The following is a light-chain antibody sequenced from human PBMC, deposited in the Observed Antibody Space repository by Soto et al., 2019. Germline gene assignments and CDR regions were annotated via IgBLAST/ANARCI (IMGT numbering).Light chain of an antibody. V-gene: IGKV1-39*01. CDR2: AAS. Sequence: DIQMTQSPSSLSASVGDRVTITCRASQSISGYLSWYYQSPGKAPKLLISAASTLQSDVPSRFSGSGSGTDFTLTISSLQPEDSATYYFRQSYTVPYTFGQGTKLEVK. CDR1: QSISGY. CDR3: RQSYTVPYT. J-gene: IGKJ2*01.